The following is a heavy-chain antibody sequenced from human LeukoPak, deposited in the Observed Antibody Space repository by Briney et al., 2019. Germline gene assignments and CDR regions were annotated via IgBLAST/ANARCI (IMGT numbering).Heavy chain of an antibody. Sequence: SETLSLTCTVSGGSISSYYWSWIRQPAGKGLEWIGRIYTSGSTNYSPSLKSRVTMSVDTSKNQFSLKLSSVTAADTAVYYCARSIRYSSSWYYFDYWGQGTLVTVSS. J-gene: IGHJ4*02. CDR3: ARSIRYSSSWYYFDY. CDR2: IYTSGST. D-gene: IGHD6-13*01. V-gene: IGHV4-4*07. CDR1: GGSISSYY.